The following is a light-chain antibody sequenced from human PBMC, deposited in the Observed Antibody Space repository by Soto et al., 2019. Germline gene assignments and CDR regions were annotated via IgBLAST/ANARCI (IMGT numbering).Light chain of an antibody. V-gene: IGLV2-11*01. J-gene: IGLJ3*02. CDR1: SSDVGGYKY. CDR2: DVN. Sequence: QSALTQPRSVSGSPGQSVIISCTGTSSDVGGYKYVSWYQQHPGKAPKLMIYDVNKRPSGVPDRVSGSKSGNTASLTISGLQTEDEADYYCCSYTTSNTWLFGGRTKLTVL. CDR3: CSYTTSNTWL.